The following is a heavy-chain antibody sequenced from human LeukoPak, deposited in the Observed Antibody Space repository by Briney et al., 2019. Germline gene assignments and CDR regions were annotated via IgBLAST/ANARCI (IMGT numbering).Heavy chain of an antibody. CDR1: GGSISSSNW. J-gene: IGHJ2*01. CDR2: IYHSGST. V-gene: IGHV4-4*02. D-gene: IGHD1-26*01. Sequence: PSGTLSLTCAVSGGSISSSNWWSRVRQPQGKGLEWIGEIYHSGSTNYNPSLKSRVTISVDKSKNQFSLKLSSVTAADTAVYYCARHSPSGSYWYFDLWGRGTLVTVSS. CDR3: ARHSPSGSYWYFDL.